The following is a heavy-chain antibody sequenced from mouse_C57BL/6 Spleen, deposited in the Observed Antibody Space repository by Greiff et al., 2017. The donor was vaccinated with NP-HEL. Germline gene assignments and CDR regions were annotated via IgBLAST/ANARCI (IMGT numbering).Heavy chain of an antibody. CDR3: ARDNYGYGYYYAMDY. J-gene: IGHJ4*01. CDR1: GFTFSSYA. CDR2: ISDGGSYT. Sequence: EVKVVESGGGLVKPGGSLKLSCAASGFTFSSYAMSWVRQTPEKRLEWVATISDGGSYTYYPDNVKGRFTISRDNAKNNLYLQMSHLKSEDTAMYYCARDNYGYGYYYAMDYWGQGTSVTVSS. D-gene: IGHD2-2*01. V-gene: IGHV5-4*01.